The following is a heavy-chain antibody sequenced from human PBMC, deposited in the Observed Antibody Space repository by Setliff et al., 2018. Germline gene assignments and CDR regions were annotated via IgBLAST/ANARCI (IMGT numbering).Heavy chain of an antibody. CDR3: TFARDGYDVFDI. D-gene: IGHD5-18*01. CDR2: IRGRTDNYAT. J-gene: IGHJ3*02. V-gene: IGHV3-73*01. CDR1: GFSFSGSA. Sequence: GGSLRLSCAASGFSFSGSAVYWVRQASVKGLEWIGRIRGRTDNYATAYAASGRGRFTISRDDSKNTAYLQMNSLKTEDTAVYYCTFARDGYDVFDIWGQGTMVTVSS.